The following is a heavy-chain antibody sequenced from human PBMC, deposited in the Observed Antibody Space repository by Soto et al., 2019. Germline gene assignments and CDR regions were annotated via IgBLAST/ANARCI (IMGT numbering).Heavy chain of an antibody. CDR2: IIPIFSTT. V-gene: IGHV1-69*12. CDR1: GGTFSNHA. Sequence: QVHLVQSGAEVKKPGSSVKVSCKAPGGTFSNHAINWVRQAPGQGLEWMGRIIPIFSTTNYAQKFQGRVTMTADESTITAYVELSSMKHDDTAVYYCAREVAADGTFREDVFDIWCQGTLVTVSS. D-gene: IGHD6-13*01. J-gene: IGHJ3*02. CDR3: AREVAADGTFREDVFDI.